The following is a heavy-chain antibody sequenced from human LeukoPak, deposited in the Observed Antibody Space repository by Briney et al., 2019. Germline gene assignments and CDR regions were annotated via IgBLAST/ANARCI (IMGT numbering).Heavy chain of an antibody. CDR1: GYTFNSYY. D-gene: IGHD1-26*01. CDR3: ARGGSTRGRRFDY. Sequence: GASVKVSCKASGYTFNSYYMHWVRQAPRQGLEWMGIINPSAGSTTFAQKFQGRITMTRDTSTSTVYMDLSSLRSEDTAFYYCARGGSTRGRRFDYWGQGTLVTVSS. CDR2: INPSAGST. V-gene: IGHV1-46*02. J-gene: IGHJ4*02.